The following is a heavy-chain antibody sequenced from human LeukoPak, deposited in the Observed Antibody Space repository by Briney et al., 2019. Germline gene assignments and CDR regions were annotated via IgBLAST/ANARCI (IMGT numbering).Heavy chain of an antibody. Sequence: GGSLRLSCAASGFTFSSYAMSWVRQAPGKGLEWVSAISGSGGSKYYADSGKGGFTISTDNSNRTLYLQMNSLRAEDTAVYYRAKADGVPAARGFFDYWRQGTLVTVSS. D-gene: IGHD2-2*01. CDR3: AKADGVPAARGFFDY. CDR1: GFTFSSYA. V-gene: IGHV3-23*01. J-gene: IGHJ4*02. CDR2: ISGSGGSK.